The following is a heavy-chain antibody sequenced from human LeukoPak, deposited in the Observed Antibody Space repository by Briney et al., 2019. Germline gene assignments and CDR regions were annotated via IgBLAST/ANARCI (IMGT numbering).Heavy chain of an antibody. D-gene: IGHD2-2*02. CDR2: INPNSGGT. CDR3: ARTLEGYCSTSSCYTMNWFDP. J-gene: IGHJ5*02. Sequence: ASVKVSCKASGYTFTGYYMHWVRHAPGQGLEWMGWINPNSGGTNYAQKFQGRVTMTRDTSISTAYMELSRLRSDDTAVYYCARTLEGYCSTSSCYTMNWFDPWGQGTLVTVSS. V-gene: IGHV1-2*02. CDR1: GYTFTGYY.